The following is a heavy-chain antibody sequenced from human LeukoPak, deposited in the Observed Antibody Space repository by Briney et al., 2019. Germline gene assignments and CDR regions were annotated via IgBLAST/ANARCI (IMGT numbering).Heavy chain of an antibody. CDR2: IDPSDSYT. J-gene: IGHJ4*02. Sequence: GXXLRISCQGSGYSFTSYWISWGRQMPGKGREWMGRIDPSDSYTNYSPSFQGHVTISADKSISTAYLQWSSLKASDTAMYYCARYSLTGYYAPDYWGQGTLVTVSS. CDR3: ARYSLTGYYAPDY. D-gene: IGHD3-9*01. V-gene: IGHV5-10-1*01. CDR1: GYSFTSYW.